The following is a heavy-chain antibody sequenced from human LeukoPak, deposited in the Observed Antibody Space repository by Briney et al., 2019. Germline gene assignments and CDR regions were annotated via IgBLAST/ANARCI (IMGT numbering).Heavy chain of an antibody. CDR2: IIPILGIA. V-gene: IGHV1-69*04. Sequence: SVKVSCKASGGTFSSYAISWVRQAPGQGLEWMGRIIPILGIANYAQKFQGRVTITADKSTSTAYMELSSPRSEDTAVYYCARVGERYYYDSSGYYYSWGQGTLVTVSS. J-gene: IGHJ4*02. D-gene: IGHD3-22*01. CDR3: ARVGERYYYDSSGYYYS. CDR1: GGTFSSYA.